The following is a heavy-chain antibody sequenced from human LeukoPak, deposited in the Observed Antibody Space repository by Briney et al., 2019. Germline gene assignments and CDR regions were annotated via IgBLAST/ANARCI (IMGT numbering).Heavy chain of an antibody. CDR2: IRYDGSNK. CDR1: GFTFSSYG. CDR3: ARDFYGSGSYYTNH. J-gene: IGHJ5*02. D-gene: IGHD3-10*01. V-gene: IGHV3-30*02. Sequence: GGSLRLSCAASGFTFSSYGMHWVRQAPGKGLEWVAFIRYDGSNKYYADSVKGRFTISRDNSKNTLYLQMNSLRAEDTAVYYCARDFYGSGSYYTNHWGQGTLVTVSP.